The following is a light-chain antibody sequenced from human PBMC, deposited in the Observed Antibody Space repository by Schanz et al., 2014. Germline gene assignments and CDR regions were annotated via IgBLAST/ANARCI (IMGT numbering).Light chain of an antibody. CDR3: SSYAGSDNVV. Sequence: QSALTQPASVSGSPGQSITISCTGTSSDIGSYNLVSWYQQHPDKAPKLMIYEGSKRPSGVSNRLSGSKSGNTASLTISGLQAEDEADYYCSSYAGSDNVVFGGGTKLTVL. CDR2: EGS. J-gene: IGLJ2*01. CDR1: SSDIGSYNL. V-gene: IGLV2-23*01.